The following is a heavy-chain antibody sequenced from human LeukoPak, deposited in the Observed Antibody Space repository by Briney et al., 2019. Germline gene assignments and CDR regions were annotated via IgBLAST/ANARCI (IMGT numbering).Heavy chain of an antibody. V-gene: IGHV4-59*01. CDR2: IYYSGST. CDR1: GGSISSYF. J-gene: IGHJ4*02. CDR3: ARARVSIVGATSLDY. D-gene: IGHD1-26*01. Sequence: SETLSLTCTVSGGSISSYFWIWIRQPPGKGLEWIGYIYYSGSTNYNPSLKSRVTISVDTSKNQFSLKLSSVTAADTAVYYCARARVSIVGATSLDYWGQGTLVTVSS.